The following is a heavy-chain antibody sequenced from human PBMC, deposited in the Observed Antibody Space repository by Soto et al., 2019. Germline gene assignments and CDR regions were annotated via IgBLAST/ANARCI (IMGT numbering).Heavy chain of an antibody. CDR3: ARVQRGYSFGFPYDY. V-gene: IGHV1-58*01. CDR1: GFSLTNSA. Sequence: AVQVSCKASGFSLTNSAVQWVRQARGQRLEWIGWIVVGSGNTNYAQKFQERVTITADESTSTAYMELSSLRSEDTAVYYCARVQRGYSFGFPYDYWGQGTQVTV. J-gene: IGHJ4*02. CDR2: IVVGSGNT. D-gene: IGHD5-18*01.